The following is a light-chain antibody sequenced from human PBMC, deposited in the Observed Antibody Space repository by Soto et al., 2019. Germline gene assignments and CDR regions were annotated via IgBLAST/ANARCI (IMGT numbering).Light chain of an antibody. CDR3: QHYNSYPWT. J-gene: IGKJ1*01. Sequence: DIQMTQSPSTLSASVGDRVIITCRASQSISSWLAWYLQKPGKAPKLLIYKASSLASGVPSRFSGSGSGTEFTLTISSLQPDDFATYYCQHYNSYPWTFGQGTKVEIK. CDR1: QSISSW. CDR2: KAS. V-gene: IGKV1-5*03.